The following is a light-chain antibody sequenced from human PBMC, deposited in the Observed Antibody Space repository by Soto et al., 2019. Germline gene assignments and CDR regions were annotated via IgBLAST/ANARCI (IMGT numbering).Light chain of an antibody. J-gene: IGKJ1*01. V-gene: IGKV1-39*01. CDR2: AAS. CDR1: QSISSY. Sequence: DIQMTQSPSSLSASVGDRVTITCRASQSISSYLNRYQQKPGKAPKLLINAASSLQSGVPSRFSGSGSGTDFTLTISSLQPEDFATYYCQQSYSTPETFGQGTKVEIK. CDR3: QQSYSTPET.